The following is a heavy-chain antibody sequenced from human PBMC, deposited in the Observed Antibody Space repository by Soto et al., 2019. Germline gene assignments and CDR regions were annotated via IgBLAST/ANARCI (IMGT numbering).Heavy chain of an antibody. D-gene: IGHD2-15*01. CDR2: INAGNGNT. J-gene: IGHJ4*02. CDR1: GYTFTSYA. Sequence: QVQLVPSGAEVKKPGASVKVSCKASGYTFTSYAMHWVRQPPGQRLEWMGWINAGNGNTKYSQKFQGRVTITRDTSASTAYMELSSLRSEDTAVYYCARGPGGPDGPGDYWGQGTLVTVSS. V-gene: IGHV1-3*01. CDR3: ARGPGGPDGPGDY.